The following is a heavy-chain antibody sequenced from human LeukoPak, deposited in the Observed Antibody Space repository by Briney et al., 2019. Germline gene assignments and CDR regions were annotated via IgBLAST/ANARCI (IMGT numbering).Heavy chain of an antibody. V-gene: IGHV3-23*01. Sequence: PGGSLRLSCAASGFTFSSYAMSWVRQAPGKGLEWVSAISGSGGSTYYADSVKGRFTISRDNSKNTLYLQVNSLRAEDTAVCYCARGLSGSYHYFDYWGQGTLVTVSS. J-gene: IGHJ4*02. CDR1: GFTFSSYA. CDR2: ISGSGGST. D-gene: IGHD1-26*01. CDR3: ARGLSGSYHYFDY.